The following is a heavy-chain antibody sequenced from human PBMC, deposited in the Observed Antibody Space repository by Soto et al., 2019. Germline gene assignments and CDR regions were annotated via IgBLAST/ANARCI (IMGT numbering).Heavy chain of an antibody. Sequence: QVQLVESGGGVVQPGRSLRLSCTASGFNFNNYGMHWVRQAPGKGLEWVAVISYDGNKEYYADSVKGRFTISRDSSKNILELPTNSLRVEDTAVYFCARDSDARMIREIITDDFDFWGQGILVTVSS. V-gene: IGHV3-30*03. D-gene: IGHD3-10*01. CDR2: ISYDGNKE. J-gene: IGHJ4*02. CDR3: ARDSDARMIREIITDDFDF. CDR1: GFNFNNYG.